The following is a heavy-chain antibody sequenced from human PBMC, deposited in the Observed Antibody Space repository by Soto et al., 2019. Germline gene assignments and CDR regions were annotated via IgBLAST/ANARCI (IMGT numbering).Heavy chain of an antibody. Sequence: QVQLVQSGAEVKKPGSSVKVSCKASGGTFGSYAISWVRQAPGQGLEWMGGIIPIFGTANYAQKFQGRVTITADESTSTAYMELSSLRSEDTAVYYCARVIRYCSGGSCYPPQYYFDYWGQGTLVTVSS. CDR3: ARVIRYCSGGSCYPPQYYFDY. CDR1: GGTFGSYA. J-gene: IGHJ4*02. V-gene: IGHV1-69*01. D-gene: IGHD2-15*01. CDR2: IIPIFGTA.